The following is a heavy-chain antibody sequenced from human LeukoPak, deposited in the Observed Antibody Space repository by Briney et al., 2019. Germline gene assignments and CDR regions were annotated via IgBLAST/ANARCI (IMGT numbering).Heavy chain of an antibody. V-gene: IGHV4-30-4*01. CDR1: GGSISSGDYY. J-gene: IGHJ4*02. CDR2: IYYSGST. CDR3: ARTPRNYYDSSGYYFDY. D-gene: IGHD3-22*01. Sequence: SQTLSLTCTVSGGSISSGDYYWSWIRQPPGKGLEWIGYIYYSGSTYYNPSLKSRVTISVDTSKNQFSLKLSSVTAADTAVYYCARTPRNYYDSSGYYFDYWGQGTLVTVSS.